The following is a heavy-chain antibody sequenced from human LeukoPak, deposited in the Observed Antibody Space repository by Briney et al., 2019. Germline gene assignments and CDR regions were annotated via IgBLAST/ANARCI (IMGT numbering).Heavy chain of an antibody. D-gene: IGHD3-3*01. J-gene: IGHJ4*02. CDR2: ISGSGGST. Sequence: PGRSLRLSCAASGFTFSSYAMHWVRQAPGKGLEWVSAISGSGGSTYYVDSVKGRFTISRDNSKNTLYLQMNSLRAEDTAVYYCAKDPTYYDFWSANYFDYWGQGTLVTVSS. CDR3: AKDPTYYDFWSANYFDY. CDR1: GFTFSSYA. V-gene: IGHV3-23*01.